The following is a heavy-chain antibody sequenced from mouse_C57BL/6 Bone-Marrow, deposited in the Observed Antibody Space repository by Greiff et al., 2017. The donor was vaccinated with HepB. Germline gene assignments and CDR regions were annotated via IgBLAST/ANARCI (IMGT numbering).Heavy chain of an antibody. Sequence: QVQLQQSGPELVKPGASVKISCKASGYAFSSSWMNWVKQRPGKGLEWIGRIYPGDGDTNYNGKFKGKATLTADKSSSTAYMQLSSLTSEDSAVYFCARHYDGYLYYFDYWGQGTTLTVSS. CDR1: GYAFSSSW. V-gene: IGHV1-82*01. CDR2: IYPGDGDT. CDR3: ARHYDGYLYYFDY. J-gene: IGHJ2*01. D-gene: IGHD2-3*01.